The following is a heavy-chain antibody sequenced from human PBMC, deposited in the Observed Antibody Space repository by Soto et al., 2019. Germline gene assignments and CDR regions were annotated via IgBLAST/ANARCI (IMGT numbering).Heavy chain of an antibody. D-gene: IGHD6-13*01. Sequence: QVQLQESGPGLVKPSQTLSLTCTVSGGSISSGAYYWSWIRQHPGKGLEWIGYIQYLGNTYYNPSLKSHISISVDTSKNQFSLNLRSVTAADTAVYYCGRGSGAAAGRIDCWAQGSLVTVSS. J-gene: IGHJ4*02. CDR2: IQYLGNT. V-gene: IGHV4-31*01. CDR1: GGSISSGAYY. CDR3: GRGSGAAAGRIDC.